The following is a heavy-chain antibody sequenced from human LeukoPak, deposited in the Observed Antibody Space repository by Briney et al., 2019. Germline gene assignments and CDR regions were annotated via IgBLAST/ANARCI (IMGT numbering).Heavy chain of an antibody. CDR3: AVDYDILTGYYTLDY. D-gene: IGHD3-9*01. Sequence: GSLRLSCAASGFTFSSYWMSWVRQAPGKGLEWIGEINHSGSTNYNPSLKSRVTISVDTSKNQFSLKLSSVTAADTAVYYCAVDYDILTGYYTLDYWGQGTLVTVSS. V-gene: IGHV4-34*08. CDR2: INHSGST. J-gene: IGHJ4*02. CDR1: GFTFSSYW.